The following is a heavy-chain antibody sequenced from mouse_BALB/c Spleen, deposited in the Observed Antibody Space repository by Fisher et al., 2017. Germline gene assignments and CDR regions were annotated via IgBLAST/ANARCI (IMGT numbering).Heavy chain of an antibody. J-gene: IGHJ1*01. D-gene: IGHD2-3*01. V-gene: IGHV1-76*01. Sequence: KFKGKATLTADTSSSTAYMQLSSLTSEDSAVYFCARDDGSLYWYFDVWGAGTTVTSPQ. CDR3: ARDDGSLYWYFDV.